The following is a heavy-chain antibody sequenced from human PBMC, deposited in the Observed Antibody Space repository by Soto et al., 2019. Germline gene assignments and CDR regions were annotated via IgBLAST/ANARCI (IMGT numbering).Heavy chain of an antibody. CDR1: GFTFSSYG. CDR3: ASAGVGDDGMDV. Sequence: QVQLVESGGGVVQPGRSLRLSCAASGFTFSSYGMHWVRQAPGKGLEWVAVIWYGGSNKYYADSVKGRFTISRDNSKNTLYLQMSSLRAEDTAVYYCASAGVGDDGMDVWGQGTTVTVSS. J-gene: IGHJ6*02. CDR2: IWYGGSNK. D-gene: IGHD2-21*02. V-gene: IGHV3-33*01.